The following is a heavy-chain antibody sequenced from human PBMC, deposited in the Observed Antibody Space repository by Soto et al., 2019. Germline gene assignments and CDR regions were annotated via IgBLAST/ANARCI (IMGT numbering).Heavy chain of an antibody. CDR1: GFTFSSYG. D-gene: IGHD3-3*01. J-gene: IGHJ4*02. CDR3: ATSSHYDFWSGTPENFDY. V-gene: IGHV3-30*03. Sequence: QVQLVESGGGVVQPGRSLRLSCAASGFTFSSYGMHWVRQAPGKGLEWVAVISYDGSNKYYADSVKGRFTISRDNSKNTLYLHMNILRAEDRAVYYCATSSHYDFWSGTPENFDYWGQGTLVTVSS. CDR2: ISYDGSNK.